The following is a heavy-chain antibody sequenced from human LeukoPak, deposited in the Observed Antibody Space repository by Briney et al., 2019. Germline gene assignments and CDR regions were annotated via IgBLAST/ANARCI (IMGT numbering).Heavy chain of an antibody. CDR3: AKDLGARRLFDY. J-gene: IGHJ4*02. Sequence: GGSLRLSCAASGFTFSSYAMSWVRQAPGKGLEWVSAISGSGGSTYYADSVKGRFTISRDNSKNTLYPQMNSLRAEDTAVYYCAKDLGARRLFDYWGQGTLVTVSS. CDR1: GFTFSSYA. D-gene: IGHD6-6*01. CDR2: ISGSGGST. V-gene: IGHV3-23*01.